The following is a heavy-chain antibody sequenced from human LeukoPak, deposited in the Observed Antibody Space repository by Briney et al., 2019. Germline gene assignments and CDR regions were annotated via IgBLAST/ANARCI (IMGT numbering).Heavy chain of an antibody. CDR2: IYPGDSDT. V-gene: IGHV5-51*01. D-gene: IGHD3-22*01. CDR1: GYSFTSYW. J-gene: IGHJ4*02. Sequence: RESLKISCKGSGYSFTSYWIGWVRQMPGKGLEWMGIIYPGDSDTRYSPSFQGQVTISADKSISTAYLQWSSLKASDTAMYYCARLHQRSSGYLGDFDYWGQGTLVTVSS. CDR3: ARLHQRSSGYLGDFDY.